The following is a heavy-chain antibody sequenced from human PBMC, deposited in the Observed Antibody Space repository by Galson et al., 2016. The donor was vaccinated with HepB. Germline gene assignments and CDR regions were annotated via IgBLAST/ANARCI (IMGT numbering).Heavy chain of an antibody. J-gene: IGHJ4*02. Sequence: SLRLSCAASGFTFSDYWMSWVRQTPGKGLEWVVNIKQDGSEKSYVDSVKGRFTISRDNSKNTLYLQMNSLSAEDTAVYYCARRAYSGWFFDYWGQGTLVTVSS. V-gene: IGHV3-7*03. CDR1: GFTFSDYW. D-gene: IGHD6-19*01. CDR3: ARRAYSGWFFDY. CDR2: IKQDGSEK.